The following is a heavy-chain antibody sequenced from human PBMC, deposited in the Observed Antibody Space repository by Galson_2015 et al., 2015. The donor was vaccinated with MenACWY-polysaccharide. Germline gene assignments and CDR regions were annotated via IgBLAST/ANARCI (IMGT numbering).Heavy chain of an antibody. J-gene: IGHJ4*02. CDR2: IYPGDSET. Sequence: QSGAEVKKPGDSLKISCMGSGYSFGTYWIAWVRQMPGKGLEWMGIIYPGDSETRYSPSFQGQVTISADKSSSTALLQWNSLKASDTAVYFCARQPSRSTIDYWGQGTPVTVSS. V-gene: IGHV5-51*01. CDR1: GYSFGTYW. CDR3: ARQPSRSTIDY.